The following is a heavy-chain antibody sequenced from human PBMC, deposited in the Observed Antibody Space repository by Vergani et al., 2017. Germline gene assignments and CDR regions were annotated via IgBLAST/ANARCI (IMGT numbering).Heavy chain of an antibody. V-gene: IGHV3-66*01. CDR2: IYGGGST. D-gene: IGHD6-13*01. CDR3: ARASYSSSGEFDY. J-gene: IGHJ4*02. Sequence: EVQLVESGGGLVQPGGSLRLSCAASGFTFSSYWMHWVRQAPGKGLEWVSVIYGGGSTYYADSVKGRFTISRDNSKNTLYLQMNSLRAEDTAVYYCARASYSSSGEFDYWGQGSLVTVSS. CDR1: GFTFSSYW.